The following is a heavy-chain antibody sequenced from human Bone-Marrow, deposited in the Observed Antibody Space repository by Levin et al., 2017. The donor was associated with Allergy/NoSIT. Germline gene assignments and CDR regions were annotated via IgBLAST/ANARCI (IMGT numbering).Heavy chain of an antibody. D-gene: IGHD6-13*01. Sequence: GASVKVSCKASGGTFSSYAISWVRQAPGQGLEWMGGIIPIFGTANYAQKFQGRVTITADKSTSTAYMELSSLRSEDTAVYYCARIQVWQQHSVSSGSKYYYYYGMDVWGQGTTVTVSS. CDR2: IIPIFGTA. J-gene: IGHJ6*02. V-gene: IGHV1-69*06. CDR3: ARIQVWQQHSVSSGSKYYYYYGMDV. CDR1: GGTFSSYA.